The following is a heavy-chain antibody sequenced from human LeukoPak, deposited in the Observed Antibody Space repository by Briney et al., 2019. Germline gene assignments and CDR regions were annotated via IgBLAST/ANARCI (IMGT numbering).Heavy chain of an antibody. CDR3: ARQDRTLYYDSSGLYFDH. D-gene: IGHD3-22*01. J-gene: IGHJ4*02. V-gene: IGHV4-38-2*01. CDR1: GYSISSGYY. CDR2: IFHGGNT. Sequence: SETLSLTCAVSGYSISSGYYWGWIRQPPGKGLEWIGSIFHGGNTYYSPSLKSRVTISMDTSMNQFSLKVTSVTAADTAVYYCARQDRTLYYDSSGLYFDHWGQGTLAAVSS.